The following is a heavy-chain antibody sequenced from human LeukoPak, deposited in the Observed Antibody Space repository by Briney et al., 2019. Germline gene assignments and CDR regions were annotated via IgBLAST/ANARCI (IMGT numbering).Heavy chain of an antibody. J-gene: IGHJ4*02. CDR2: IRSKAYGGTT. CDR3: TREDF. V-gene: IGHV3-49*04. Sequence: GGSLRLSCAASGFTFSTYNMSWVRQAPGKGLEWVGFIRSKAYGGTTEYAASVKGRFTISRDDSKSIAYLQMNSLKTEDTAVYYCTREDFWGQGTLVTVSS. CDR1: GFTFSTYN.